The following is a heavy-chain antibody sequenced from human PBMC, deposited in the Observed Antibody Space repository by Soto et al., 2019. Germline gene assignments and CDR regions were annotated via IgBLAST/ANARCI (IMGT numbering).Heavy chain of an antibody. V-gene: IGHV1-46*01. CDR1: GYTFTSYY. CDR2: INPSGGST. CDR3: ARGYSSGWYGISRNWFDP. Sequence: ASVKVSCKASGYTFTSYYMHWVRQAPGQGLEWMGIINPSGGSTSYAQKFQGRVTMTRDTSTSTVYMELSSLRSEDTAVHYCARGYSSGWYGISRNWFDPWGQGTLVTVSS. J-gene: IGHJ5*02. D-gene: IGHD6-19*01.